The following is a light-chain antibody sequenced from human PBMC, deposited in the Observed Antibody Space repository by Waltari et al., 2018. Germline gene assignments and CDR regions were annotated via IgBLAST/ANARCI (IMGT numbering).Light chain of an antibody. J-gene: IGKJ1*01. CDR2: HAS. Sequence: EIVLTQSPGSLSSSPGERATLSCRASQSVSKYLAWYQQKPGQAPRLLIYHASSRATGIPDRFSGSGFGTDFSLTISRLEPEDFAVYYCQKYESLPATFGQGTKVEIK. CDR3: QKYESLPAT. V-gene: IGKV3-20*01. CDR1: QSVSKY.